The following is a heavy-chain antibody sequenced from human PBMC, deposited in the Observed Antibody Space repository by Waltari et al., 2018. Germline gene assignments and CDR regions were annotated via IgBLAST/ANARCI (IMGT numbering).Heavy chain of an antibody. Sequence: VQLVESGGGLVQPGGSLRLSCEASGLTFSTSWLCWVRQVPGKGLVWVSNITSDGTRTRYADSVKGRFTSTRDNAKNTLYLQANSLGAEDTAVYYCASHRPGGYGMDVWGHGTTGTVSS. CDR2: ITSDGTRT. CDR1: GLTFSTSW. CDR3: ASHRPGGYGMDV. D-gene: IGHD2-15*01. V-gene: IGHV3-74*01. J-gene: IGHJ6*02.